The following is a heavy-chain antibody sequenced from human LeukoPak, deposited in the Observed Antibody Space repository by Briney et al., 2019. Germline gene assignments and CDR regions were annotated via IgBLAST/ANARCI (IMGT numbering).Heavy chain of an antibody. CDR3: ARAWFDTTVTAQEDY. V-gene: IGHV3-30-3*01. J-gene: IGHJ4*02. D-gene: IGHD4-17*01. CDR2: ISYDGSNK. CDR1: GFTFSSYG. Sequence: GGSLRLSCAASGFTFSSYGMHWVRQAPGKGLEWVAVISYDGSNKYYADSVKGRFTISRDNSKNTLYLQMNSLRAEDTAVYYCARAWFDTTVTAQEDYWGQGTLVTVSS.